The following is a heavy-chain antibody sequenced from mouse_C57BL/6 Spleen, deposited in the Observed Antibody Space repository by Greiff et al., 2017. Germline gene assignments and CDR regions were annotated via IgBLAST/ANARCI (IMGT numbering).Heavy chain of an antibody. Sequence: EVKLVESGGGLVQPKGSLKLSCAASGFSFNTYAMNWVRQAPGKGLEWVARIRSKSNNYATYYADSVKDRFTISRDDSESMLYLQMNNLKTEDTAMYYCVRRGDYDGWFAYWGQGTLVTVSA. J-gene: IGHJ3*01. D-gene: IGHD2-4*01. CDR2: IRSKSNNYAT. CDR3: VRRGDYDGWFAY. V-gene: IGHV10-1*01. CDR1: GFSFNTYA.